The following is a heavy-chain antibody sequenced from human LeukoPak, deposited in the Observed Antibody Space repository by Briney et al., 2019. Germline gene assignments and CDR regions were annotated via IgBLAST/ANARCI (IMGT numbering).Heavy chain of an antibody. Sequence: PGGSLRLSCAASGFTFSSYGMHWVRQAPGKGLEWVAVISYDGSNKYYADSVKGRFTISRDNSKNTLYLQMNSLRAEDTAVYYCAKDQGVLLWFGELLDDAFDIWGQGTMVTVSS. CDR1: GFTFSSYG. D-gene: IGHD3-10*01. CDR3: AKDQGVLLWFGELLDDAFDI. J-gene: IGHJ3*02. CDR2: ISYDGSNK. V-gene: IGHV3-30*18.